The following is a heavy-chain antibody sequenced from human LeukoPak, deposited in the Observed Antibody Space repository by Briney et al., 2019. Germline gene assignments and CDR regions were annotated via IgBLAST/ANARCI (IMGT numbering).Heavy chain of an antibody. Sequence: PSETLSLTCAVYGGSFSGYYWSWIRQPPGKGLEWIGSIYYSGSTYYNPSLKSRVTISVDTSKNQFSLKLSSVTAADTAVYYCARPGQGGSSPNWFDPWGQGTLVTVSS. J-gene: IGHJ5*02. CDR3: ARPGQGGSSPNWFDP. D-gene: IGHD2-15*01. V-gene: IGHV4-34*01. CDR1: GGSFSGYY. CDR2: IYYSGST.